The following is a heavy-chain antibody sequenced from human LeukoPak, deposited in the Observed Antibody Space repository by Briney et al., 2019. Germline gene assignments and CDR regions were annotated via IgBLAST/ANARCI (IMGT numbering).Heavy chain of an antibody. CDR3: ARGPPPDLDY. V-gene: IGHV4-4*07. CDR2: IHPSGST. CDR1: GGSISSYY. J-gene: IGHJ4*02. Sequence: SETLSLTCTVSGGSISSYYWSWVRQPAGEGLEWIGRIHPSGSTNYNPSLKSRVTLSVDTSKNEFSLKLSSVTAADTAVYYCARGPPPDLDYWGRGTLVTVSS.